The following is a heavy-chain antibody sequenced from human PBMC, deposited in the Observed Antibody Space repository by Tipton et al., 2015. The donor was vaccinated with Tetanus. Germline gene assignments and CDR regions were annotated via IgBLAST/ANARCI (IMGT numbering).Heavy chain of an antibody. D-gene: IGHD1-7*01. CDR1: GYTFTDFH. J-gene: IGHJ6*02. CDR2: INTYNGDT. Sequence: QLVQSGPEVKKPGASVKVSCKASGYTFTDFHIHWVRQAPGQGLEWMGWINTYNGDTKFTETFQARVTLTRDTPINVTYVELSRLRSDDAAVYYCARGAVITGTTFSSYYGLDVWGQGTTVTVSS. CDR3: ARGAVITGTTFSSYYGLDV. V-gene: IGHV1-2*02.